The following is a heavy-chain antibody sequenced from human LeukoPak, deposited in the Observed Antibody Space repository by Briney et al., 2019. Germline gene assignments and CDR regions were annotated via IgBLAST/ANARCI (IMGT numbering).Heavy chain of an antibody. Sequence: PSETLSLTCTVSGASISSYYWSWIRQPPGKGLEWIWYLYYSGSTNYNPSLKSRVTISVDTSKNQFSLKLSSVTAADTAVYYCARVGYYDSSGYLDYWGQGTLVTVSS. V-gene: IGHV4-59*01. CDR2: LYYSGST. CDR3: ARVGYYDSSGYLDY. J-gene: IGHJ4*02. CDR1: GASISSYY. D-gene: IGHD3-22*01.